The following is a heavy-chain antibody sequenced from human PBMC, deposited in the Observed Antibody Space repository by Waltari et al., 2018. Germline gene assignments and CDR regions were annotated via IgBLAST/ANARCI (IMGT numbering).Heavy chain of an antibody. CDR3: ARQWLDAFDI. Sequence: EVQLVESGGGLVQPGGSLRLSCAASGFTFSSYWMHWVRQAPGKGLVGVSRIKSDGSSTSYADSVKGRFTISRDNAKNTLYLQMNSLRAEDTAVYYCARQWLDAFDIWGQGTMVTVSS. CDR1: GFTFSSYW. V-gene: IGHV3-74*01. CDR2: IKSDGSST. J-gene: IGHJ3*02. D-gene: IGHD6-19*01.